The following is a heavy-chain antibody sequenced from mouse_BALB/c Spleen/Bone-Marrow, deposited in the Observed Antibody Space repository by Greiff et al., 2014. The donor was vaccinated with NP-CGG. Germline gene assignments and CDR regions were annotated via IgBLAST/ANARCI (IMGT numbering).Heavy chain of an antibody. CDR2: INPFNGDT. CDR1: GYSFTGYF. V-gene: IGHV1-37*01. D-gene: IGHD2-3*01. CDR3: GRCGDGYYYAMDY. J-gene: IGHJ4*01. Sequence: VQLQQSGPDLVKPGASVKLSCKASGYSFTGYFLNWVRQSHGKSLEWIGRINPFNGDTFYNQKFKGKATLTVDKSSTTAHMELLSLTSEDSAVYYCGRCGDGYYYAMDYWGQGTSVTVSS.